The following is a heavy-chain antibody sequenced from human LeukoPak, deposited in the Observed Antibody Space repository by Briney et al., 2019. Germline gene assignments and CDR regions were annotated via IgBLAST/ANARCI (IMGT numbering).Heavy chain of an antibody. Sequence: GGSLRLSCAASGFTFSRYSMNWVRQAPGKGLEWVSYISSSSTIYYADSVKGRFTISRDNAKNSLYLQMNSLRAEDTAVYYCARARYGDSSFFDYWGQGTLVTVSS. CDR2: ISSSSTI. J-gene: IGHJ4*02. V-gene: IGHV3-48*01. D-gene: IGHD4-17*01. CDR1: GFTFSRYS. CDR3: ARARYGDSSFFDY.